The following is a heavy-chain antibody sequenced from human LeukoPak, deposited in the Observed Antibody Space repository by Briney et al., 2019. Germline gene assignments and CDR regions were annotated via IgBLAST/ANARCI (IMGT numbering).Heavy chain of an antibody. J-gene: IGHJ6*03. CDR2: IYTSGST. CDR3: ARGHGSGSYRYYYYYYYMDV. Sequence: PSQTLSLTCTVSGGSISSGSYYWSWIRQPAGKGLEWIGRIYTSGSTNYNPSLKSRVTISVDTSKNQFSLKLSSVTAADTAVYYCARGHGSGSYRYYYYYYYMDVWGKGTTVTISS. D-gene: IGHD3-10*01. CDR1: GGSISSGSYY. V-gene: IGHV4-61*02.